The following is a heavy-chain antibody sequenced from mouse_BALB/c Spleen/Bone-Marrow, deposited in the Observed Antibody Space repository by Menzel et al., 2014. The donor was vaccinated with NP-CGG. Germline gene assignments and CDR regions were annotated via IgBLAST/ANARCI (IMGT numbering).Heavy chain of an antibody. CDR1: GFTFXDYY. D-gene: IGHD1-1*01. V-gene: IGHV7-3*02. Sequence: EVQRVESGGGLVQPGDSLRLSCATYGFTFXDYYMSWVRQPPGKALEWLGFIRNKANGYTTEYSASVKGRFTISRDNYQSLLYLPMSTLRAVDSAPYYCARDICFLRFDSWGQGTTLTVSS. CDR2: IRNKANGYTT. J-gene: IGHJ2*01. CDR3: ARDICFLRFDS.